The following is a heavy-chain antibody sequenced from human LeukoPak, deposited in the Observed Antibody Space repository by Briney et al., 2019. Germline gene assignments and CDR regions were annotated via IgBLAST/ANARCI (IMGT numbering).Heavy chain of an antibody. J-gene: IGHJ4*02. CDR1: GFTFANYA. V-gene: IGHV3-23*01. Sequence: TGGSLRLSCAASGFTFANYAMSWVRQGPGKGLEWVSTISGSGGSTYYADSVKGRFTISRDNSKNTLFLQMKSLRDEDTAIYYCARDYGDLPARVPYFDYWGQGTLVTVSS. D-gene: IGHD4-17*01. CDR3: ARDYGDLPARVPYFDY. CDR2: ISGSGGST.